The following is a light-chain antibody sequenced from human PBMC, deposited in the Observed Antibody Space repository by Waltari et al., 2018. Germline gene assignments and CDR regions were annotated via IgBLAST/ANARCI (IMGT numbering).Light chain of an antibody. CDR1: SSNIGSNT. CDR3: AAWDDSLNGRV. V-gene: IGLV1-44*01. J-gene: IGLJ3*02. CDR2: SNN. Sequence: QSVLTQPPSASGTPGQRVTISCSGSSSNIGSNTVNWYQQLPGTAPKLLIYSNNQRPSGVPDRFSGSKSGTQASLAISGLQSEDEADYYCAAWDDSLNGRVFGGGTKLTVL.